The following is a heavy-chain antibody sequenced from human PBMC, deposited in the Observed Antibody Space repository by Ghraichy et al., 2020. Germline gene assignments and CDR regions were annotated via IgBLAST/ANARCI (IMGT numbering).Heavy chain of an antibody. CDR3: ARSRQYYFES. J-gene: IGHJ4*02. D-gene: IGHD6-6*01. CDR2: ITSDIRTI. CDR1: GFTFSIYS. V-gene: IGHV3-48*01. Sequence: GGSLRLSCAASGFTFSIYSMNWVRQAPGKGLEWVSYITSDIRTIYYADSVKGRFTISRDNAKNSLYLQMSSLRAEDTAVYYCARSRQYYFESWGQGALVTVSS.